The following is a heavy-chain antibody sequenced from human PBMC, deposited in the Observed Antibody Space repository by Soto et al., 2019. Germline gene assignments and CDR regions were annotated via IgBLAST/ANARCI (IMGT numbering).Heavy chain of an antibody. J-gene: IGHJ4*02. Sequence: PGGSLRLSCVASGFTFSSFSSHWVRQAPGKGLEWLALISYDGSSKYNADSVKGRFTISRENSNNTLYLQLSSLRPEDTAVYYCARTTAVAGTPEFDYWGQGALVTVSS. CDR1: GFTFSSFS. V-gene: IGHV3-30-3*01. CDR2: ISYDGSSK. D-gene: IGHD6-19*01. CDR3: ARTTAVAGTPEFDY.